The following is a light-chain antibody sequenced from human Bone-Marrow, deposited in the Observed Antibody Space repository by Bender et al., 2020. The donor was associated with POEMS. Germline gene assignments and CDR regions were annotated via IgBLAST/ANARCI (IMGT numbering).Light chain of an antibody. CDR1: DLGDKY. J-gene: IGLJ2*01. Sequence: SYEVTQPPSVSVSPGQTASITCSGDDLGDKYVAWYQQKPVQSPVLFIYQDTKRPSGIPERFSGSNSGNTATLTISGTQAMDEADYYCQAWDTYSVIFGGGTKLTVL. CDR3: QAWDTYSVI. CDR2: QDT. V-gene: IGLV3-1*01.